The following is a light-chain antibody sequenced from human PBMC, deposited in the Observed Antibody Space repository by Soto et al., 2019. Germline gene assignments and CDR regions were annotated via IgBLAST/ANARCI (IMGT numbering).Light chain of an antibody. J-gene: IGLJ3*02. CDR2: EDN. CDR3: CSYAGTYTLL. V-gene: IGLV2-23*01. Sequence: QSALTQPASVSGSPGQSITISCTGTSSDVGSYSLVSWYQQHPGKAPKLMIYEDNKRPSGVSNRFSGSKSDNTASLTISGLQAEDEGDYYCCSYAGTYTLLFGGGTKLTVL. CDR1: SSDVGSYSL.